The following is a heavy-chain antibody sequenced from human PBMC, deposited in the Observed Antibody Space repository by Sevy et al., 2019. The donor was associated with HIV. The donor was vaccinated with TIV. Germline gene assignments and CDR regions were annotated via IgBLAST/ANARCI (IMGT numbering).Heavy chain of an antibody. J-gene: IGHJ4*02. D-gene: IGHD6-19*01. Sequence: SETLSLTCAVSGGSISSSNWWSWVRQPPGKGLEWIGEIYRSGRTNYNPSLKRRVTISVDKSKNQYSLKLSSVTAADTAVYYCAGGIAVADVDYWGQGTLVTVSS. CDR1: GGSISSSNW. CDR2: IYRSGRT. V-gene: IGHV4-4*02. CDR3: AGGIAVADVDY.